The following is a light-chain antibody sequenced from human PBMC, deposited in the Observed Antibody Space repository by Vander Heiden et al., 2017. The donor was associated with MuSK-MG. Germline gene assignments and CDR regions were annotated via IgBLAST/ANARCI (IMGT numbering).Light chain of an antibody. V-gene: IGKV4-1*01. Sequence: DIVMTQSPDSLAVSLGERATINCKSSQSVLYSSNNKNYLAWYQQKPGQPPKLLIYWASTRESGVPDRFSGSGSGTDFTRSISSLQAEDVAVYYCQQYCSTPPDFGPGTKVDIK. CDR1: QSVLYSSNNKNY. CDR2: WAS. CDR3: QQYCSTPPD. J-gene: IGKJ3*01.